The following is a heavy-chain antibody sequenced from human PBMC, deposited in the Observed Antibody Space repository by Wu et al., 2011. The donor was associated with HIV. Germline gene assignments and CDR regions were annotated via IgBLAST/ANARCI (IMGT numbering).Heavy chain of an antibody. J-gene: IGHJ4*02. Sequence: QVQLVQSGAEVKKPGASVKVSCKASGYTFTSYGISWVRQAPGQGLEWMGWISGYNGNTNYAQKLQGRVTMTTDTSTSTAYMELRSLRSDDTAVYYCARVVGDYVWGSYRYLLDYWGQGTLVIVSS. V-gene: IGHV1-18*01. D-gene: IGHD3-16*02. CDR1: GYTFTSYG. CDR2: ISGYNGNT. CDR3: ARVVGDYVWGSYRYLLDY.